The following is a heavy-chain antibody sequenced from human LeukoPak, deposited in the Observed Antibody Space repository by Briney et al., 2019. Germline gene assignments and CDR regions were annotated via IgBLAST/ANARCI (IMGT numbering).Heavy chain of an antibody. CDR3: ARSEVTGNWFDP. CDR1: GGTFSSYT. Sequence: ASVKVSSKASGGTFSSYTISWVRQAPGQGLEWMGRIIPILGIANYAQKFQGRVTITADKSTSTAYMELSSLRSEDTAVYYCARSEVTGNWFDPWGQGTLVTVSS. CDR2: IIPILGIA. J-gene: IGHJ5*02. V-gene: IGHV1-69*02. D-gene: IGHD2-21*02.